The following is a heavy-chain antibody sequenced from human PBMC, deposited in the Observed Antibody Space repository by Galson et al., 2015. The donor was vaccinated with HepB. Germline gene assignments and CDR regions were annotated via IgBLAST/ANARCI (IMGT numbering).Heavy chain of an antibody. CDR3: ARDRRGVSWAVGYFDY. CDR1: GYTFTSYD. D-gene: IGHD1-26*01. V-gene: IGHV1-46*01. CDR2: INPSGGST. J-gene: IGHJ4*02. Sequence: SLKLSCTASGYTFTSYDMHWVRQAPGQGLEWMGIINPSGGSTSYAQNVQGRVTITRDTSKNTVYMELSSLRSEDTAVYYCARDRRGVSWAVGYFDYWGQGTLVTVSS.